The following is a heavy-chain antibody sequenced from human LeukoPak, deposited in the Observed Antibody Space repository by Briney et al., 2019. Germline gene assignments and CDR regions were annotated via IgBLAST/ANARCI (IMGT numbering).Heavy chain of an antibody. CDR2: ISYNGIV. D-gene: IGHD1-26*01. CDR1: GYSIINSNW. V-gene: IGHV4-28*05. Sequence: SDTLSLTCAVSGYSIINSNWWGWIRQPPGKGLEWIGYISYNGIVYSNPSLKSRVTVSRDTSKNQVSLKLSSVTAVDTAVYYCARAVGGSKACDVLGQGTIVTVSS. J-gene: IGHJ3*01. CDR3: ARAVGGSKACDV.